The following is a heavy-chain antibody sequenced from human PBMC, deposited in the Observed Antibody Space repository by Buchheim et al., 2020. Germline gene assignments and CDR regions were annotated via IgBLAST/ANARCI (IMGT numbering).Heavy chain of an antibody. CDR2: MSGSGGST. V-gene: IGHV3-23*01. CDR3: AKVVGSSGSGGYYYYGMDV. D-gene: IGHD6-19*01. CDR1: GFTFSSYA. J-gene: IGHJ6*02. Sequence: EVHLLESGGDLVQPGGSLRLSCAASGFTFSSYAMSWVRQAPGKGLEWVSSMSGSGGSTYYADSVKGRFNISSDHSKNPLYLQMISLRAEDTAVYYCAKVVGSSGSGGYYYYGMDVWGQGTT.